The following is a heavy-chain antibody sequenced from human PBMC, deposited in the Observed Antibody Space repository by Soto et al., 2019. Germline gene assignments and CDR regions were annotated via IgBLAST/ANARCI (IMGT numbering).Heavy chain of an antibody. CDR3: ARDSGYSSSWFDP. V-gene: IGHV1-69*04. J-gene: IGHJ5*02. D-gene: IGHD6-19*01. CDR1: GYTFTDSG. CDR2: IIPILGIA. Sequence: SVKVSCKASGYTFTDSGISWVRQAPGQGLEWMGRIIPILGIANYAQKFQGRVTITADKSTSTAYMELSSLRSEDTAVYYCARDSGYSSSWFDPWGQGTLVTVSS.